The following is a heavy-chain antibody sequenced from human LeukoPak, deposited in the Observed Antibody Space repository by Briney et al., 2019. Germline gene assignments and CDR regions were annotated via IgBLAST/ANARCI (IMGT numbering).Heavy chain of an antibody. CDR2: INPNSGGT. CDR1: GYTFTGYY. V-gene: IGHV1-2*02. J-gene: IGHJ4*02. D-gene: IGHD3-16*01. CDR3: ARVLGGGCNSFDS. Sequence: ASVKVSCKASGYTFTGYYMHWVRQAPGQGLEWMGWINPNSGGTNYAQKFQGRVTMTRDTSISTAYMELSRLRSDDTAVYYCARVLGGGCNSFDSGGKGPLATVSS.